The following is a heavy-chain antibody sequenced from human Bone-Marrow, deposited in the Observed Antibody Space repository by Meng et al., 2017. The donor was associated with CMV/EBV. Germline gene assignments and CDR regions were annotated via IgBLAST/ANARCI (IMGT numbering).Heavy chain of an antibody. V-gene: IGHV1-8*02. CDR1: GYTFTSYG. CDR2: MNPNSGNT. CDR3: ARVRCSSTSCYTVRLFWLNYYGMDV. D-gene: IGHD2-2*02. Sequence: ASVKVSCKASGYTFTSYGTSWVRQATGQGLEWMGWMNPNSGNTGYAQKFQGRVTMTRNTSISTAYMELSSLRSEDTAVYYCARVRCSSTSCYTVRLFWLNYYGMDVWGQGTTVTVSS. J-gene: IGHJ6*02.